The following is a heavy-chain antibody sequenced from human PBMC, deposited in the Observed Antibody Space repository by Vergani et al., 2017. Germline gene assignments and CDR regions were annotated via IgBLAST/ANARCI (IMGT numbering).Heavy chain of an antibody. CDR1: GGSFNTYY. D-gene: IGHD5-12*01. CDR2: INHSGST. CDR3: ARGRGYSGYDLVD. V-gene: IGHV4-34*10. Sequence: QVQLAESGPGLVKPSETLSLTCTVSGGSFNTYYWSWIRQPPGKGLEWIGEINHSGSTNYNPSLKSRVTISVDTSKNQFYLKLSSVTAADTAVYYCARGRGYSGYDLVDWGQGTLVTVSS. J-gene: IGHJ4*02.